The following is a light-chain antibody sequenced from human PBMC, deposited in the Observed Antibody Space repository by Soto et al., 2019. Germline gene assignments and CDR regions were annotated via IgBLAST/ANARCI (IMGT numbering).Light chain of an antibody. J-gene: IGKJ2*01. V-gene: IGKV1-5*03. CDR1: QSISSW. CDR2: KAS. CDR3: QQYNGSPPYT. Sequence: DIQMTQSPSTLSASVGDRVTITCRASQSISSWLAWYQQKPGKAPKLLIYKASSLESGVPSRFSGSGSGTEFTLTISSLQPDDFATYYCQQYNGSPPYTFGQGTKLEIK.